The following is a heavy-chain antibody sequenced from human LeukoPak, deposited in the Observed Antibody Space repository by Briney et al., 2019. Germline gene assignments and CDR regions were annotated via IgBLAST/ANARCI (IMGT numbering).Heavy chain of an antibody. CDR1: GYTFTSYD. CDR3: ARDSYQLLYREAWFDP. Sequence: ASVMVSCKASGYTFTSYDFNWVRQATGQRPEWMGWMSPNSGDTGYAQKFQDRVTMTRNTSISTAYMELSSLRSDDTAVYYCARDSYQLLYREAWFDPWGQGTLVTVSS. J-gene: IGHJ5*02. V-gene: IGHV1-8*02. D-gene: IGHD2-2*02. CDR2: MSPNSGDT.